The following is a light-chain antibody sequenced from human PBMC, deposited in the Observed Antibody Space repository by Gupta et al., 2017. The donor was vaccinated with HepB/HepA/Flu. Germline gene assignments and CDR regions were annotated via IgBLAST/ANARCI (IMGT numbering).Light chain of an antibody. CDR1: QSVSSN. CDR3: QQYNNWPPWT. V-gene: IGKV3-15*01. CDR2: GAS. Sequence: EIVMTQSPATLSVSPGERATPSCRASQSVSSNLAWYQQKPGQAPRLLIYGASTRATGIPARFSGSGSGTEFTLTISSRQSEDFAVYYCQQYNNWPPWTFGQGTKVEIK. J-gene: IGKJ1*01.